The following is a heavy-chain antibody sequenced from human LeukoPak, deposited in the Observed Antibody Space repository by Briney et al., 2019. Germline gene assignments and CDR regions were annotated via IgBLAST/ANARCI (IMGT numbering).Heavy chain of an antibody. V-gene: IGHV1-18*01. CDR2: ISAYNGNT. CDR1: GGTFSSYA. Sequence: ASVKVSCKASGGTFSSYAISWVRQAPGQGLEWMGWISAYNGNTNYAQKLQGRVTMTTDTSTSTAYMELRSLRSDDTAVYYCARDSWPPGGGSSSPFDYWGQGTLVTVSS. CDR3: ARDSWPPGGGSSSPFDY. J-gene: IGHJ4*02. D-gene: IGHD1-26*01.